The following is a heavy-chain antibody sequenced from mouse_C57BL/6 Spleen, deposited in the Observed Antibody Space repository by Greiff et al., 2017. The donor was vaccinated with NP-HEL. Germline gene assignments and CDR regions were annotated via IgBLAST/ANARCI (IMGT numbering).Heavy chain of an antibody. J-gene: IGHJ3*01. CDR2: IYPGSGST. D-gene: IGHD2-4*01. CDR1: GYTFTSYW. Sequence: QVQLQQPGAELVKPGASVKMSCKASGYTFTSYWITWVKQRPGQGLEWIGDIYPGSGSTNYNEKFKSKATLTVDTSSSTAYMQLSSLTSEDSAVYYCARTIGAYDYDLSWFAYGGQGTLVTVSA. CDR3: ARTIGAYDYDLSWFAY. V-gene: IGHV1-55*01.